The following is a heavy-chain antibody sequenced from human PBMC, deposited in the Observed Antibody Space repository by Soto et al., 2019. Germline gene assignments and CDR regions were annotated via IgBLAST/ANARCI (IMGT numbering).Heavy chain of an antibody. CDR1: GFTFSSYS. J-gene: IGHJ4*02. Sequence: GGSLRLSCAASGFTFSSYSMNWVRQAPGKGLEWVSSISSSSSYIYYADSVKGRFTISRDNAKNSLYLQMNSLRAEDTAVYYCARRRSSSKPNFVDYWGQGTLVTVSS. D-gene: IGHD6-13*01. CDR3: ARRRSSSKPNFVDY. V-gene: IGHV3-21*01. CDR2: ISSSSSYI.